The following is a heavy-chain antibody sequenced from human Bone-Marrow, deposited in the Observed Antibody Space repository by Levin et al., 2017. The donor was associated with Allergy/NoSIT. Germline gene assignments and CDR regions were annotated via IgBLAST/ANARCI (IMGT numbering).Heavy chain of an antibody. CDR1: GFTFSSYS. J-gene: IGHJ4*02. Sequence: GGSLRLSCEGSGFTFSSYSMNWVRQAPGKGLEWISSMSDSGTFISYADSVKGRFTISRDNALNSVFLQMKSLRVEDTAVYYCARGRTYYGSGTDYWGRGTLVTVSS. D-gene: IGHD3-10*01. V-gene: IGHV3-21*01. CDR2: MSDSGTFI. CDR3: ARGRTYYGSGTDY.